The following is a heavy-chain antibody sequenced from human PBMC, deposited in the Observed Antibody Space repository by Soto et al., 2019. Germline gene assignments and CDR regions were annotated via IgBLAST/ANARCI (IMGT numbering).Heavy chain of an antibody. V-gene: IGHV3-30-3*01. CDR2: ISYDGSNK. CDR3: AGGDFISVNSTFDY. J-gene: IGHJ4*02. CDR1: GFTFSSYT. Sequence: AGGSLRLSCAASGFTFSSYTMHWVRQAPGKGLEWVAFISYDGSNKYYADSVKGRFTISRDNSKNTLYLQMNSLRAEDTALFYCAGGDFISVNSTFDYWGQGTLVTVSS. D-gene: IGHD6-19*01.